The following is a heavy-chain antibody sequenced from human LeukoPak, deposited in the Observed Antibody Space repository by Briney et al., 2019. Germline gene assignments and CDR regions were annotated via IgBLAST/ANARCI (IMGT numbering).Heavy chain of an antibody. Sequence: ASVKVSCKASGYTFTSYDINWVRQATGQGLEWMGWMNPNSGNTGYAQKFQGRVTMTRNTSISTAYMELSSLTSEDTAVYYCASGLGFCSGSDCTNLVKDYYYGMNVWGQGTTVTVSS. V-gene: IGHV1-8*01. D-gene: IGHD2-15*01. CDR1: GYTFTSYD. J-gene: IGHJ6*02. CDR2: MNPNSGNT. CDR3: ASGLGFCSGSDCTNLVKDYYYGMNV.